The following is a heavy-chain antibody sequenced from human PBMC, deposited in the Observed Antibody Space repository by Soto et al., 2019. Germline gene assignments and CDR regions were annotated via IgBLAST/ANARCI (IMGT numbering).Heavy chain of an antibody. D-gene: IGHD2-15*01. J-gene: IGHJ6*03. CDR1: GFTFASYA. V-gene: IGHV3-23*01. CDR3: AKCDIVVPPAYYMDV. CDR2: ISGSGGAT. Sequence: EVQLLESGGGLVQPGGSLRLSCAASGFTFASYAMSWLRQAPGKGLEWVSLISGSGGATYYADSVKGRFTISRDIFKTPVYLQMTRLGAEDSAIYYCAKCDIVVPPAYYMDVWGKGTTVTVS.